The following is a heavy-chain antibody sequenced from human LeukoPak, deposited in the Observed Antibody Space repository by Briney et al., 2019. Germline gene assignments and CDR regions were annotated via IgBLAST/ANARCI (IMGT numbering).Heavy chain of an antibody. CDR2: VSAGGIT. Sequence: PGGSLRLSYAASGFSFDNYVMSWVRQVPGKGLEWVSAVSAGGITHYGDSVRGRFTVSRDNSRNTLYLEMDNLRVEDTAVYYCAKRLYLEELPGSFLDHGGQGTLVTVSS. V-gene: IGHV3-23*01. CDR1: GFSFDNYV. J-gene: IGHJ4*02. D-gene: IGHD1/OR15-1a*01. CDR3: AKRLYLEELPGSFLDH.